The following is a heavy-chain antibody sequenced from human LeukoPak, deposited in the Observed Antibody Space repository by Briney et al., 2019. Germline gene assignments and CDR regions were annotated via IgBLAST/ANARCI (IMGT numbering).Heavy chain of an antibody. J-gene: IGHJ4*02. CDR1: GYTLTELS. CDR3: ATAVYDFWSGYFDY. Sequence: GSVKVSCKASGYTLTELSMHWVRQAPGKRLEWMGGFDPEDGETIYAQKFQGRATMTEDNSQDTTYMALSSLRSEDTAVYYCATAVYDFWSGYFDYWGQGTLVTVSS. V-gene: IGHV1-24*01. D-gene: IGHD3-3*01. CDR2: FDPEDGET.